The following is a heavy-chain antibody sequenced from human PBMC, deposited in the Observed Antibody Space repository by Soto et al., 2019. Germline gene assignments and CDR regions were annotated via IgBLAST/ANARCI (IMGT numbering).Heavy chain of an antibody. V-gene: IGHV3-72*01. D-gene: IGHD3-22*01. CDR1: GFTFSDYY. J-gene: IGHJ4*02. Sequence: EVELVESGGGLVQPGGSLRLSCVASGFTFSDYYMDWVRQAPGKGLEWVARSRNRAQSYTTVYAASVKGRFTVPRDDSKNLFYLQMNSLKTEDTAMYFCARAGYDYDWTSFDSWGQGTLLTVSS. CDR3: ARAGYDYDWTSFDS. CDR2: SRNRAQSYTT.